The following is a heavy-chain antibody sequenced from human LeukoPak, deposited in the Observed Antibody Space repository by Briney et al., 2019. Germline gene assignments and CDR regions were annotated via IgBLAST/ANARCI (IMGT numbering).Heavy chain of an antibody. CDR1: GFTFSSYG. CDR2: IRYDGSNK. V-gene: IGHV3-30*02. Sequence: GGSLRLSCAASGFTFSSYGMHWVRQAPGKGLEWVAFIRYDGSNKYYADSVKGRFTISRDNSKNTLYLQMNSLRDEDTAVYYCAKERSVARDAFDIWGQGTMVTVSS. J-gene: IGHJ3*02. CDR3: AKERSVARDAFDI.